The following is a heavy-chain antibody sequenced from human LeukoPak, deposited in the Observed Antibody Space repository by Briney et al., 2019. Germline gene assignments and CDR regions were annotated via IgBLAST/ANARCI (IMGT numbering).Heavy chain of an antibody. J-gene: IGHJ3*01. CDR2: IRFDVTAQ. CDR3: ARGNSNGFDV. D-gene: IGHD1-7*01. Sequence: PVRSLRLSCSASGFTFNNYGMDWVRQAPGKGLEWVAFIRFDVTAQYYADSVKGRFTISRDNSKNTLYLQVNSVRPEDTAVYYCARGNSNGFDVWGQGTMVPVSS. V-gene: IGHV3-30*02. CDR1: GFTFNNYG.